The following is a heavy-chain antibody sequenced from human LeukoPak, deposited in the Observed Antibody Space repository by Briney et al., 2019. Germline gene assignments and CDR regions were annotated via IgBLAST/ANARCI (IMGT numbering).Heavy chain of an antibody. CDR2: IYHSGST. CDR3: ARAGEQWLGAGYFDY. D-gene: IGHD6-19*01. V-gene: IGHV4-30-2*01. Sequence: SETLSLTCAVSGGSISSGGYSWSWIRQPPGKGLEWIGYIYHSGSTNYNPSLKSRVTMSVDTSKNQFSLNLSSVTAADTAVYYCARAGEQWLGAGYFDYWGQGTLVTVSS. CDR1: GGSISSGGYS. J-gene: IGHJ4*02.